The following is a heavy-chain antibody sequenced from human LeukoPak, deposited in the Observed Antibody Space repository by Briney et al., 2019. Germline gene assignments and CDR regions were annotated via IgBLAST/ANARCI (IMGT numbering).Heavy chain of an antibody. CDR3: ARVKNDAPRFWGSSGPHDY. CDR2: INHSGST. J-gene: IGHJ4*02. Sequence: PSETLSLTCAVYGGSFSGYYWSWIRQPPGKGLEWIGEINHSGSTNYNPSLTSRVTISVDTSKNQFSLKLSSVTAADAAVFYCARVKNDAPRFWGSSGPHDYWGREPLVTVPS. CDR1: GGSFSGYY. V-gene: IGHV4-34*01. D-gene: IGHD3-22*01.